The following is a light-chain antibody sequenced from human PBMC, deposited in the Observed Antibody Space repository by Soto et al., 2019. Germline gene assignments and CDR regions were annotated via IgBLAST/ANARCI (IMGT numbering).Light chain of an antibody. CDR2: EVS. CDR3: SSYTSSSTLVV. CDR1: SSDVGGYNY. J-gene: IGLJ1*01. V-gene: IGLV2-14*01. Sequence: QSALTQPASVSGSPGQSITISCTGTSSDVGGYNYVSWYQQHPGKAPKLMIYEVSNRPSGVSNRFSGSKSGNTASLTISGLHAEDEADYYCSSYTSSSTLVVFGTGNKVTVL.